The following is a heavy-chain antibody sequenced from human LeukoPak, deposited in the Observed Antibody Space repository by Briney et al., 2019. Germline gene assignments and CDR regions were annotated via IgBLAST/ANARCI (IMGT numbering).Heavy chain of an antibody. J-gene: IGHJ4*02. D-gene: IGHD3-10*01. CDR1: GSTFSSYS. CDR2: ISSDSRTI. Sequence: GGSLRLSCAASGSTFSSYSMNWVRQAPGKGLEWVSYISSDSRTIYYADSVKGRFTISRDNAKNSLYLQMKSLRDEDTAVYYCARYGSGTSYITNYFDYWGQGTLVTVSS. CDR3: ARYGSGTSYITNYFDY. V-gene: IGHV3-48*02.